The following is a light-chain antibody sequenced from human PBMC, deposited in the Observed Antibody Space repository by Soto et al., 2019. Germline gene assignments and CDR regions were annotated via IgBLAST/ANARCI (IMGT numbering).Light chain of an antibody. V-gene: IGLV2-23*02. Sequence: QSALTQPASVSGSPGQSITISCTGTSSDVGGSNYVSWFQQHPGKAPKLIIYEVNNRPSGVPYRFSGSKSGNTASLTISGLQAEDEADYYCCSYAGSSTLVFGGGTKLTVL. CDR2: EVN. J-gene: IGLJ2*01. CDR1: SSDVGGSNY. CDR3: CSYAGSSTLV.